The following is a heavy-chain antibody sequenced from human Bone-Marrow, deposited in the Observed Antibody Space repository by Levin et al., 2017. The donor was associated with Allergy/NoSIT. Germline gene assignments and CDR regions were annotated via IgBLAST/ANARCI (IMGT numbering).Heavy chain of an antibody. D-gene: IGHD3-9*01. CDR1: RFTFSTYA. Sequence: GESLKISCAASRFTFSTYALNWVRQAPGKGLEWVSSINAVSSHIYYANSVRGRFTISRDNARNSLYLQMSNLRPEDTAVYYCASDDNLTGYQRSDAMDVWGQGTTVTVSS. J-gene: IGHJ6*02. V-gene: IGHV3-21*01. CDR3: ASDDNLTGYQRSDAMDV. CDR2: INAVSSHI.